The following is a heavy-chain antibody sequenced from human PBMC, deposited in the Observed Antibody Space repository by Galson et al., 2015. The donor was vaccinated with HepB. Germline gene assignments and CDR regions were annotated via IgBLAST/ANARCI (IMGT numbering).Heavy chain of an antibody. Sequence: SLRLSCAASGFTLSTYWVNWVRQAPGKGPEWVANIKYDGSETYYVDSVKGRFTVSRDNAKNLAHLQMNSLRVEDTAVYYCAGRGVVDTTGAPYFSDYWGQGTLVTVSS. CDR3: AGRGVVDTTGAPYFSDY. CDR1: GFTLSTYW. D-gene: IGHD2-2*01. J-gene: IGHJ4*02. V-gene: IGHV3-7*01. CDR2: IKYDGSET.